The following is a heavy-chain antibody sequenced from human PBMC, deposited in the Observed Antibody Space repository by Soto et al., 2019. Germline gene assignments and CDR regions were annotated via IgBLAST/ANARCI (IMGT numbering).Heavy chain of an antibody. CDR1: GYNFIAQN. Sequence: QVHLVQSGAEVKKPGASVKVSCMASGYNFIAQNIHWVRQAPGLGLEWMGKMNPNRGGSDYAQEFQGRITVTRDPSISTVYMELTSLTSDDPAVYYCARERHLNSPSDAFDLWGQGTMVIVSS. V-gene: IGHV1-2*02. J-gene: IGHJ3*01. CDR2: MNPNRGGS. CDR3: ARERHLNSPSDAFDL. D-gene: IGHD1-7*01.